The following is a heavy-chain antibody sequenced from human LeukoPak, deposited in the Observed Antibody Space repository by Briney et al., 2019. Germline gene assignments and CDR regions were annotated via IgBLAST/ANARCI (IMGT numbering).Heavy chain of an antibody. CDR1: GFTFSSYA. Sequence: GGSLRLSCAASGFTFSSYAMSWVRQAPGKGLEWVSTITTSGGSTYYADSVKGRFTISRDNSKNTLYLQMNSLRAEDTAVYYCARRSYYDLDYFDYWGQGTLVTVSS. V-gene: IGHV3-23*01. J-gene: IGHJ4*02. CDR3: ARRSYYDLDYFDY. CDR2: ITTSGGST. D-gene: IGHD1-26*01.